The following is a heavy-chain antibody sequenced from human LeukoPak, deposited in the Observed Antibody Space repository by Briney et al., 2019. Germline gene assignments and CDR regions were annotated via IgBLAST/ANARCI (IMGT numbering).Heavy chain of an antibody. D-gene: IGHD6-13*01. CDR3: TRDEPPRYSSSWYGDY. V-gene: IGHV3-49*03. CDR2: IRSKAYGGTT. J-gene: IGHJ4*02. CDR1: GFTFGDYA. Sequence: GGSLRLSCTASGFTFGDYAMSWFRQAPGKGLEWVGFIRSKAYGGTTEYAASVKGRFTISRDDSKSIAYLQMNSLKTEDTAVYYCTRDEPPRYSSSWYGDYWGQGTLVTVSS.